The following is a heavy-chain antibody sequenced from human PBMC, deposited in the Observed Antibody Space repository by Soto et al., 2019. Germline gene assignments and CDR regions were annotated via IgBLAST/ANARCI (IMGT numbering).Heavy chain of an antibody. CDR2: MSGSGGST. CDR3: AKVDSDGDYGGGSNDY. CDR1: GFTFSSYA. D-gene: IGHD4-17*01. V-gene: IGHV3-23*01. Sequence: EVQLLESGGGLVQPGGSLRLSWAASGFTFSSYAMSWVRQAPGKGLEWFSAMSGSGGSTYYADSEKGRFTISRDNSKNTLYLQMNSLRAEDTAVYYCAKVDSDGDYGGGSNDYWGQGTLVTVSS. J-gene: IGHJ4*02.